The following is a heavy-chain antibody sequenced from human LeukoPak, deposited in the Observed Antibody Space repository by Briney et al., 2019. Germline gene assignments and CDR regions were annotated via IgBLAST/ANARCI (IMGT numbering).Heavy chain of an antibody. CDR3: ARDRHTAMVYYYYYMDV. CDR1: GFTFSSYD. V-gene: IGHV3-13*01. CDR2: IGTAGDT. J-gene: IGHJ6*03. Sequence: GGSLRLSCAASGFTFSSYDMHWVRQATGKGLEWVSAIGTAGDTYYPGSVKGRFTISRDNARNSLYLQMNSLRDEDTAVYYCARDRHTAMVYYYYYMDVWGTGTTVTVSS. D-gene: IGHD5-18*01.